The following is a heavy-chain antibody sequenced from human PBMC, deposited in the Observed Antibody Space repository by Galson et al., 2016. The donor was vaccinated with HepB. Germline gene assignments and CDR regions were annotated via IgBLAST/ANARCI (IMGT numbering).Heavy chain of an antibody. V-gene: IGHV4-59*01. D-gene: IGHD4-23*01. CDR1: GGSISPYF. CDR2: IYFSGTT. J-gene: IGHJ3*02. CDR3: ARSYGGYAFDI. Sequence: ETLSLTCTVSGGSISPYFWSWIRRPPGKGLEWIAYIYFSGTTNYNPSLKSRVPISLDTSKGQFSLKVTSVTSADSAVYYCARSYGGYAFDIWGQGTMVTVSS.